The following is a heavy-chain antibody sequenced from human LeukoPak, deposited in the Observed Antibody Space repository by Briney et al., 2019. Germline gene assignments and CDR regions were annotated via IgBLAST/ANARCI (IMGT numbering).Heavy chain of an antibody. CDR2: IWYDGSYK. Sequence: PGGSLRLSCAASGFTFSSYSMNWVRQAPGKGLEWVAVIWYDGSYKYYADSVKGRFTISRDNSKNTLYLQMNSLRAEDTAVYYCARGPPYDFWSGYYTGPLLCWGQGTLVTVSS. CDR1: GFTFSSYS. CDR3: ARGPPYDFWSGYYTGPLLC. D-gene: IGHD3-3*01. J-gene: IGHJ4*02. V-gene: IGHV3-33*08.